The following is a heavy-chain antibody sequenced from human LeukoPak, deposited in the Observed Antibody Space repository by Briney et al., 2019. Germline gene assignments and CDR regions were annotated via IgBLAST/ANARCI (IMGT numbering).Heavy chain of an antibody. V-gene: IGHV3-23*01. CDR1: GFTFSNYS. CDR2: INGSGAAT. CDR3: AKDLSSGWYPYYFDF. D-gene: IGHD6-19*01. J-gene: IGHJ4*02. Sequence: GGSLTLSCAASGFTFSNYSMNCVRQPPGKGLAWVSAINGSGAATFNADSVKGRFTISRDNSKNTLYLQMNSLRAEDTAVYYCAKDLSSGWYPYYFDFWGRGTLVTVSS.